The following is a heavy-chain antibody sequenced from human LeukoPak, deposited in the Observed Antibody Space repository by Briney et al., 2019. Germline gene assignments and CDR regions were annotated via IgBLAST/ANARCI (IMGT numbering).Heavy chain of an antibody. D-gene: IGHD7-27*01. CDR2: IYYRGNT. CDR3: AKNPTGDKSLDS. CDR1: GGSFTDYY. V-gene: IGHV4-39*07. J-gene: IGHJ4*02. Sequence: SETLSLTCTVSGGSFTDYYWGWIRQPPGKGLEWIGSIYYRGNTFYNPSLRNRVSISIDTSKGRFSLNLNSVTAADTALYYCAKNPTGDKSLDSWAQGTLVTASS.